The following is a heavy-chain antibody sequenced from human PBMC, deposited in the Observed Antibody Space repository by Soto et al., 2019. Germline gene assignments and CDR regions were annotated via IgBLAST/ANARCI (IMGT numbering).Heavy chain of an antibody. CDR2: ISYDGSNK. Sequence: VGSLRLSCAASGFTFSSYGVHWVRQAPGKGLQWVAVISYDGSNKYYADSVKGRFTISRDNSKNTLYLQMNSLRAEDTAVYYCANAAPVDYWGQGTLVTVSS. CDR3: ANAAPVDY. CDR1: GFTFSSYG. V-gene: IGHV3-30*18. J-gene: IGHJ4*02.